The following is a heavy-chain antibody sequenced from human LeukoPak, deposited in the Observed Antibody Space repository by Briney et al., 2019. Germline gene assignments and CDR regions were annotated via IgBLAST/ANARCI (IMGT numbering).Heavy chain of an antibody. CDR2: ISGSGGST. CDR1: GFTFSSYA. D-gene: IGHD6-13*01. Sequence: GGSLRLSCAASGFTFSSYAMSWVRQAPGKGLEWVSAISGSGGSTYYAGSVKGRFTISRDNSKNTLYLQMNSLRAEDTVVYYCAKLHSSRGYLDYWGQGTLVTVSS. V-gene: IGHV3-23*01. J-gene: IGHJ4*02. CDR3: AKLHSSRGYLDY.